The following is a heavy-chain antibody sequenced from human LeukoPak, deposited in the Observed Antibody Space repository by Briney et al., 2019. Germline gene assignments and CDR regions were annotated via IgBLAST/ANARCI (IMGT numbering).Heavy chain of an antibody. D-gene: IGHD1-7*01. Sequence: KASETLSLTCAVYGGSFSGYYWSWIRQPPGKGLEWIGEINHSGSTNYNPSLKSRVTISVDTSKNQFSLELRSVTAADTAVYYCARQRNYGHFDYWGQGTLVTVSS. CDR3: ARQRNYGHFDY. CDR1: GGSFSGYY. CDR2: INHSGST. J-gene: IGHJ4*02. V-gene: IGHV4-34*01.